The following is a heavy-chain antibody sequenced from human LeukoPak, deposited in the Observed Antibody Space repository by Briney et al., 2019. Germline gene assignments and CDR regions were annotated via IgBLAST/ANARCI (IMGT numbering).Heavy chain of an antibody. CDR1: GGTFSSYA. V-gene: IGHV1-69*05. D-gene: IGHD2-15*01. CDR3: ARESVYCSGGSCLHPLFDY. Sequence: KISCKGSGGTFSSYAISWVRQAPGQGLEWMGRIIPIFGTANYAQKFQGRVTITTDESTSTAYMELSSLRSEDTAVYYCARESVYCSGGSCLHPLFDYWGQGTVVTVSS. CDR2: IIPIFGTA. J-gene: IGHJ4*02.